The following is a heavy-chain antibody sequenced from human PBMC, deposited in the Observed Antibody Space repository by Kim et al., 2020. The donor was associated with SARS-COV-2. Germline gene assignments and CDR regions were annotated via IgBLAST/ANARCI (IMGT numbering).Heavy chain of an antibody. V-gene: IGHV3-33*03. CDR3: VKDQDEGTSYVFEY. J-gene: IGHJ4*02. CDR2: IWSDGSHN. D-gene: IGHD2-15*01. CDR1: GFAFNHFG. Sequence: GGSLRLSCEASGFAFNHFGIHWVRQTPAKGLEWVAVIWSDGSHNYYADAVKGRFTISRDNAKNTLYLQMNSLRADDTATYYCVKDQDEGTSYVFEYWCQG.